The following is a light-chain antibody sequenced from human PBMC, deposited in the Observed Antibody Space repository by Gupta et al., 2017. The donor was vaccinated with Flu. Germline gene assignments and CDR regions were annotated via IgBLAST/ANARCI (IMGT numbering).Light chain of an antibody. CDR1: RDFDVGDYN. CDR3: KMWPRGTSRV. CDR2: YYSDSHE. V-gene: IGLV5-37*01. Sequence: QPVLTQPPSSSASPGESASLTCTLPRDFDVGDYNIYWYQQSPGSPPRYLPYYYSDSHESQDSGVPSRFSWANNASGNAGLLLISGLQADEEADYYGKMWPRGTSRVVGGGTKLT. J-gene: IGLJ3*02.